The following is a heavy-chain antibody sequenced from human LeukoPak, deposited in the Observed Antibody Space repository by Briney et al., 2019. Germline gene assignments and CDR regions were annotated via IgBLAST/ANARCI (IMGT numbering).Heavy chain of an antibody. J-gene: IGHJ4*02. D-gene: IGHD6-13*01. CDR1: GYTFTSYD. V-gene: IGHV1-8*01. CDR2: MNPNSGNT. CDR3: ARDPGVAAAGGNFDY. Sequence: ASVKVSRKASGYTFTSYDINWVRQATGQGLEWMGWMNPNSGNTGYAQKFQGRVTMTEDTSTDTAYMELSSLRSEDTAVYYCARDPGVAAAGGNFDYWGQGTLVTVSS.